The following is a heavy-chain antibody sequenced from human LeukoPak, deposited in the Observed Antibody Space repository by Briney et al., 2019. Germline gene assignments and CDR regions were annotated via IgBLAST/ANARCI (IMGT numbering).Heavy chain of an antibody. CDR3: ARDRIAVQGYYYYGMDV. Sequence: ASVKVSCKASGYTFTSYGISWVRQAPGQGLEWMGWISAYNGNTNYAQKLQGRVTMTTDTSTSTAYMELRSLRSDDTAVYYCARDRIAVQGYYYYGMDVWGQGTTVTVSS. CDR2: ISAYNGNT. D-gene: IGHD1-1*01. J-gene: IGHJ6*02. CDR1: GYTFTSYG. V-gene: IGHV1-18*01.